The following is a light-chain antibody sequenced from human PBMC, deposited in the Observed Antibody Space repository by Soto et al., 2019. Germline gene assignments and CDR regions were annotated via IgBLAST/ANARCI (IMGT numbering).Light chain of an antibody. J-gene: IGKJ1*01. Sequence: DIQMTQSPSSLSASLGDRVTITCRASQSISSWLTWYQQKPGKAPKLLIYDASSLESGVPSRFSGSGSGTEFTLTISSLQPDDFATYYCQQYNSYPHTFGQGTKVDI. CDR3: QQYNSYPHT. CDR1: QSISSW. V-gene: IGKV1-5*01. CDR2: DAS.